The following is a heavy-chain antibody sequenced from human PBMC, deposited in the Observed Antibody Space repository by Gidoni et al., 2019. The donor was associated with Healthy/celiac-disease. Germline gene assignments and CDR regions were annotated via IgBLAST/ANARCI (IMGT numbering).Heavy chain of an antibody. D-gene: IGHD3-22*01. CDR3: ASYSSGYYYPDAFDI. Sequence: QQQLQESGPGLVKPSETLSITCTVPGGSISSSSYYWGWIRQPPGKGLEWIGSIYYSGSTYYNPSLKSRVTISVDTSKNQFSLKLSSVTAADTAVYYCASYSSGYYYPDAFDIWGQGTMVTVSS. CDR1: GGSISSSSYY. CDR2: IYYSGST. J-gene: IGHJ3*02. V-gene: IGHV4-39*07.